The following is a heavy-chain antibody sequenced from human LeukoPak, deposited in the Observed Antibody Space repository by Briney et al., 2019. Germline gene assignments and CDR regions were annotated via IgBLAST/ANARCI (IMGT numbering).Heavy chain of an antibody. V-gene: IGHV4-34*01. D-gene: IGHD3-22*01. CDR2: INHSGST. Sequence: PGGSLRLSCSASGFTFSSYAMSWVRQAPGKGLEWIGEINHSGSTNYNPSLKSRVTISVDTSKNQFPLKLRSVTAADTAVYYCARGSGYYDSSGYWWGQGTLVTVSS. J-gene: IGHJ4*02. CDR1: GFTFSSYA. CDR3: ARGSGYYDSSGYW.